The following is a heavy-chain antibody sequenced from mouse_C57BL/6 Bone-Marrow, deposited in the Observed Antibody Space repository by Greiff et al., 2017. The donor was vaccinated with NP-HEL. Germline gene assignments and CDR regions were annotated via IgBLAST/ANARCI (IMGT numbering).Heavy chain of an antibody. CDR1: GYTFTSYW. J-gene: IGHJ3*01. CDR2: IDPSDSYT. V-gene: IGHV1-69*01. CDR3: ARGFRSAY. Sequence: QVQLKQPGAELVMPGASVKLSCKASGYTFTSYWMHWVNQRPGQGLEWIGEIDPSDSYTNYNQKFKGKSTLTVDKSSSTAYMQLSSLTSEDSAVYYCARGFRSAYWGQGTLVTVSA.